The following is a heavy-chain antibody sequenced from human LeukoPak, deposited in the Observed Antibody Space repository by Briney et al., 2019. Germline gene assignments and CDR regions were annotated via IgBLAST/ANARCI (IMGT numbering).Heavy chain of an antibody. J-gene: IGHJ4*02. D-gene: IGHD6-13*01. CDR3: ARAGYSSSWYLGFDY. CDR2: IYYSGST. CDR1: GGSISSYY. Sequence: SETLSLTCTVSGGSISSYYWSWIRQPPGKGLEWIGYIYYSGSTNYNPSPKSRVTISVDTSKNQFSLKLSSVTAADTAVYYCARAGYSSSWYLGFDYWGQGTLVTVSS. V-gene: IGHV4-59*01.